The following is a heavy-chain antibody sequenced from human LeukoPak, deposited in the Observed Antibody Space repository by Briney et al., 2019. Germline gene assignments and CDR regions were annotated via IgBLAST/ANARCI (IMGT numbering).Heavy chain of an antibody. CDR2: ISGSGGST. CDR3: AKVLTGYYDSSGYFDY. Sequence: GGSLRLSCAASGFTFSSYAMSWVRQAPGKGLEWVSAISGSGGSTYYADSVKGRFTISRDNSKNTLYLQMNSLRAEDTAVYYCAKVLTGYYDSSGYFDYWGQGTLVTVSS. V-gene: IGHV3-23*01. D-gene: IGHD3-22*01. CDR1: GFTFSSYA. J-gene: IGHJ4*02.